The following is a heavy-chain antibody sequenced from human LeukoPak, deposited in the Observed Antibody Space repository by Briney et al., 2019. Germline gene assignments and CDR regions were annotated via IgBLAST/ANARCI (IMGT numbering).Heavy chain of an antibody. J-gene: IGHJ4*02. CDR1: GFTFSSYS. CDR3: ARETITGHRDFDY. Sequence: NPGGSLRLSCAASGFTFSSYSMNWVRQAPGKGLEWVSSISSSSSYIYYADSVEGRFTVSRDNAKNSLYLQMRSLRAEDTAVYYCARETITGHRDFDYWGQGTLVTVSS. V-gene: IGHV3-21*01. D-gene: IGHD1-20*01. CDR2: ISSSSSYI.